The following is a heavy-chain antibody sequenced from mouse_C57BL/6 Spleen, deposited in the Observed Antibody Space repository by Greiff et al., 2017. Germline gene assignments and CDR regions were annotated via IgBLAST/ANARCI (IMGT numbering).Heavy chain of an antibody. D-gene: IGHD4-1*01. CDR1: GFSFNTYA. Sequence: DVKLVESGGGLVQPKGSLKLSCAASGFSFNTYAMNWVRQAPGKGLEWVARIRRKSNNYATYYDDSVKDRFTISRDDSESMLYLQMNNLKTEDTAMYYCVRPTGTVAWFAYWGQGTLVTVAA. J-gene: IGHJ3*01. CDR3: VRPTGTVAWFAY. CDR2: IRRKSNNYAT. V-gene: IGHV10-1*01.